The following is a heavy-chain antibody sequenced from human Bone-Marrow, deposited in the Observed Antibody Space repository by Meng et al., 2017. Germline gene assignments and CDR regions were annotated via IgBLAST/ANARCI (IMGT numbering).Heavy chain of an antibody. V-gene: IGHV3-33*01. CDR1: GFTFSSYG. CDR3: ARDQGNYYYGMDV. J-gene: IGHJ6*02. Sequence: GESLKISCAASGFTFSSYGMHWVRQAPGKGLEWVAVIWYDGSNEYYADSVKGRFTISRDNSKNTLYLQMNSLRAEDTAVYYCARDQGNYYYGMDVWGPGTTVTVSS. CDR2: IWYDGSNE.